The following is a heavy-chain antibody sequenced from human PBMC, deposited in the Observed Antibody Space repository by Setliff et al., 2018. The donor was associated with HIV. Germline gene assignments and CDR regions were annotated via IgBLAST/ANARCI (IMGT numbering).Heavy chain of an antibody. CDR1: GYTFTGYH. V-gene: IGHV1-2*02. D-gene: IGHD4-17*01. Sequence: ASVKVSCKASGYTFTGYHMHWVRQAPGQGLEWMGWINPNSGGTNYAQKFQGRVTMTRDKSISTAYMELSRLRSDDTAVYYCARDHGMWDYGGNSLLRDYFHNWGQGTLVTVSS. J-gene: IGHJ1*01. CDR2: INPNSGGT. CDR3: ARDHGMWDYGGNSLLRDYFHN.